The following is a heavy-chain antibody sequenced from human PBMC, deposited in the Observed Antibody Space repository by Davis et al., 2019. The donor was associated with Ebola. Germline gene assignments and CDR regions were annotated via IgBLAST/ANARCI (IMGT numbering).Heavy chain of an antibody. J-gene: IGHJ4*02. CDR1: GSPGSTYA. Sequence: GESLKISCAAYGSPGSTYAMGWVRQAPGKGLEWVSDISSGGGAPYYADSVKGRFTTFRDNPKNTLYLQMNSLRADDTAVYYCAKQRGVGAIDYDYWGPGTLLPFSS. D-gene: IGHD1-26*01. V-gene: IGHV3-23*01. CDR3: AKQRGVGAIDYDY. CDR2: ISSGGGAP.